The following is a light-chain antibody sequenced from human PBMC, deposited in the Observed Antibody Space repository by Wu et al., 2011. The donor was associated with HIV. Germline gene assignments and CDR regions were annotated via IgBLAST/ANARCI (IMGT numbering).Light chain of an antibody. J-gene: IGKJ2*01. CDR1: QSVSSSY. CDR3: QQYGSSYT. V-gene: IGKV3-20*01. CDR2: GAS. Sequence: SCRASQSVSSSYLAWYQXKPGQAPRLLIYGASSRATGIPDRFSGSGSGTDFTLTISRLEPEDFAVYYCQQYGSSYTFGQGTKLEIK.